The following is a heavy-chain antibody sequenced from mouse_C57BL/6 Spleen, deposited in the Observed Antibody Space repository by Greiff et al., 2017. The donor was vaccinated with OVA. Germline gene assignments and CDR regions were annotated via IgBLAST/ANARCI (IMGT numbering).Heavy chain of an antibody. CDR1: GFTFSSYA. D-gene: IGHD2-4*01. CDR2: ISDGGSYT. J-gene: IGHJ1*03. CDR3: ARDRIYYDYDTDWYFDV. Sequence: EVKLMESGGGLVKPGGSLKLSCAASGFTFSSYAMSWVRQTPEKRLEWVATISDGGSYTYSPDNVKGRFTISRDNAKNNLYLQMSHLKSEDTAMYYCARDRIYYDYDTDWYFDVWGTGTTVTVSS. V-gene: IGHV5-4*01.